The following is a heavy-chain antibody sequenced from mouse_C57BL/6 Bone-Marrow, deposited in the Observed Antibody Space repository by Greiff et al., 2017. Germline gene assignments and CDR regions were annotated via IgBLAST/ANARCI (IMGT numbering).Heavy chain of an antibody. J-gene: IGHJ2*01. CDR1: GYTFTSYW. V-gene: IGHV1-52*01. Sequence: QVQLQQPGAELVRPGSSVKLSCKASGYTFTSYWMHWVKQRPIQGLEWIGNIDPSDSETHYNQKFKDKATLTVDKSSSTAYMQLSSLTSEDSAVYYCARDYYGSSWGDYWGQGTTLTVSS. CDR3: ARDYYGSSWGDY. D-gene: IGHD1-1*01. CDR2: IDPSDSET.